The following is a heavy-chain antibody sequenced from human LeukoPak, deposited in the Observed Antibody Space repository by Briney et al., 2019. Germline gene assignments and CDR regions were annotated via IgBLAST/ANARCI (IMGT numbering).Heavy chain of an antibody. V-gene: IGHV1-2*02. CDR3: ARVEEVVVPASAAFDI. D-gene: IGHD2-2*01. CDR1: GYTFTGYY. CDR2: INPNSGGT. Sequence: ASVKVSCKASGYTFTGYYTHWVRQAPGQGLEWMGWINPNSGGTNYAQKFQGRVTMTRDTSISTAYMELSRLRSDDTAVYYCARVEEVVVPASAAFDIWGQGTMVTVSS. J-gene: IGHJ3*02.